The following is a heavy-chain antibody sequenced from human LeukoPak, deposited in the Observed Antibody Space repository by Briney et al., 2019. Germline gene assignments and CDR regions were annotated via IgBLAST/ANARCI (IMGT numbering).Heavy chain of an antibody. CDR1: GFTFSSYS. CDR3: ARDYSSRNSAFDI. CDR2: ISSSSSYT. J-gene: IGHJ3*02. Sequence: PGGSLRLSCAASGFTFSSYSMNWVRQAPGKGLEWVSSISSSSSYTYYADSVKGRFTISRDNAKNSLYLQMNSLRAEDTAVYYCARDYSSRNSAFDIWGQGTMVTVSS. V-gene: IGHV3-21*01. D-gene: IGHD6-13*01.